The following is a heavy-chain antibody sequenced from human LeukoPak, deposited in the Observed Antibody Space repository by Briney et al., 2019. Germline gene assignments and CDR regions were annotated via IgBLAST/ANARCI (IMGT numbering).Heavy chain of an antibody. CDR1: GFTFSNYW. V-gene: IGHV3-7*01. CDR3: ARGLGASSSWYVLYGMDV. Sequence: TGGSLRLSCAASGFTFSNYWMSWVRQAPGKGLEWVANIKQDGSEKYYVNSVKGRFTISRDNAKNSLYLQMNSLRAEDTAVYYCARGLGASSSWYVLYGMDVWGQGTTVTVSS. J-gene: IGHJ6*02. D-gene: IGHD6-13*01. CDR2: IKQDGSEK.